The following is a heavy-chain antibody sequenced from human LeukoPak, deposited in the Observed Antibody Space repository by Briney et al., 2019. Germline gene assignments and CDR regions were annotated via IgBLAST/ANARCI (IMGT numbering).Heavy chain of an antibody. CDR2: ISSSGSTI. J-gene: IGHJ6*03. Sequence: GGSLRLSCAASGFTFSDYYMSWIRQAPGKGLEWVSYISSSGSTIYYADSVKGRFTISRDNAKNSLYLQMNSLRAEDTAVYYCARDPDLVGASSYYYYYYMDVWGKGTTVTVSS. V-gene: IGHV3-11*04. D-gene: IGHD1-26*01. CDR3: ARDPDLVGASSYYYYYYMDV. CDR1: GFTFSDYY.